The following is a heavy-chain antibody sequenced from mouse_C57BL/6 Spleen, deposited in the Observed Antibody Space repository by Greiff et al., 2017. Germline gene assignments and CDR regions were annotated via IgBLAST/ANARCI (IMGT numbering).Heavy chain of an antibody. Sequence: QVQLQQPGAELVKPGASVKLSCKASGYTFTSYWMHWVKQRPGQGLAWIGMIHPNSGSTNYNEKFKSKATLTVDKSSSTAYMQRSSLTSEDSAVYYCARVYYYSSSRYYFEYRGQGTTLTVSS. CDR1: GYTFTSYW. CDR3: ARVYYYSSSRYYFEY. J-gene: IGHJ2*01. CDR2: IHPNSGST. V-gene: IGHV1-64*01. D-gene: IGHD1-1*01.